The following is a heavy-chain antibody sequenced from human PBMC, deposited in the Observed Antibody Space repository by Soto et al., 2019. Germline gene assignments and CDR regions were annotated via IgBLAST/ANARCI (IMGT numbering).Heavy chain of an antibody. Sequence: GASVKVSCKASGGTFSSYAISWVRQAPGQGLEWMGGIIPIFGTANYAQKFQGRVTITADESTSTAYMELSSLRSEDTAVYYCARKTGHRWDQYYFDYWGQGTLVTVSS. CDR3: ARKTGHRWDQYYFDY. D-gene: IGHD1-26*01. CDR2: IIPIFGTA. V-gene: IGHV1-69*13. J-gene: IGHJ4*02. CDR1: GGTFSSYA.